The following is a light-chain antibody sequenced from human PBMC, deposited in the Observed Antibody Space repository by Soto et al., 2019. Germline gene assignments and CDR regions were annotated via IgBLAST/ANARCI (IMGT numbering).Light chain of an antibody. Sequence: DIVMTQSPDSLAVSLGERATINCKSSQSVLYSSNNMSYLAWYQQKPGQPPKLLIYWASTRESGVPDRFSGSGSGADFTLTISSLQAEDVAVYYCQQYYDAPQNFGQGTKVEIK. CDR1: QSVLYSSNNMSY. CDR3: QQYYDAPQN. CDR2: WAS. J-gene: IGKJ1*01. V-gene: IGKV4-1*01.